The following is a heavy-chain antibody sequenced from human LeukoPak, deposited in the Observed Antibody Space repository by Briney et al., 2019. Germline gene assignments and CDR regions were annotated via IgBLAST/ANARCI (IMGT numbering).Heavy chain of an antibody. V-gene: IGHV1-8*03. D-gene: IGHD3-10*01. CDR2: MNPSSGNT. Sequence: ASVRVSCKASGYTFTGYYMHWVRQATGQGLEWMGWMNPSSGNTGYAQKFQGRVTITRNTSISTAYMELSSLRSEDTAVYYCARGPSMRMVRGVISRYYFDYWGQGTLVTVSS. CDR3: ARGPSMRMVRGVISRYYFDY. J-gene: IGHJ4*02. CDR1: GYTFTGYY.